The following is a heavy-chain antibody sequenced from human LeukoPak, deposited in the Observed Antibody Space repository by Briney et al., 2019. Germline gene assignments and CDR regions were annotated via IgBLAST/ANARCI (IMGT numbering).Heavy chain of an antibody. CDR3: ARERAAAGNAYDY. D-gene: IGHD6-13*01. CDR1: GYTFTGYY. CDR2: INPNSGGT. Sequence: ASVKVSCKASGYTFTGYYMHWVRQAPGQGLEWMGWINPNSGGTNYAQKFQGRVTMTRDMSISTAYMELSRLRSDDTAVYYCARERAAAGNAYDYWGQGTLVTVSS. J-gene: IGHJ4*02. V-gene: IGHV1-2*02.